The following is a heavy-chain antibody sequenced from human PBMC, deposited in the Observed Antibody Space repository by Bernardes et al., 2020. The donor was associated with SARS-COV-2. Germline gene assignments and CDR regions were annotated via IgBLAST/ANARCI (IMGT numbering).Heavy chain of an antibody. CDR1: GYSISSGYY. CDR3: ARAVADRGSPFFDY. CDR2: MYHTGNT. Sequence: SETLSLTCAVSGYSISSGYYWGCILQPPGKRLEWIGVMYHTGNTYYNPSLRSRVTISVDTSKNEFSLKLSSVTATDMAVYYCARAVADRGSPFFDYWGQGTLVSVSS. V-gene: IGHV4-38-2*01. D-gene: IGHD3-16*01. J-gene: IGHJ4*02.